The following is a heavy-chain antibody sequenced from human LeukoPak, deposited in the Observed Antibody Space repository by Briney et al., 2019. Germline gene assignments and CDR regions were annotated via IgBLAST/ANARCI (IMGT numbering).Heavy chain of an antibody. J-gene: IGHJ6*02. V-gene: IGHV3-53*01. Sequence: GGSLRLSCAASGFTVSSNYMSWVRQAPGKGLEWVSVIYSGGSTYYADSVKGRFTISKDNSKNTLYLQMNSLRAEDTAVYYCARDGGSYYYYYGMDVWGQGTTVTVSS. CDR1: GFTVSSNY. CDR3: ARDGGSYYYYYGMDV. CDR2: IYSGGST. D-gene: IGHD1-26*01.